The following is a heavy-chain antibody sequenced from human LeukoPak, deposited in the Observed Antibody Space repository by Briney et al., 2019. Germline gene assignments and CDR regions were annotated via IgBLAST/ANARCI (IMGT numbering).Heavy chain of an antibody. J-gene: IGHJ6*03. Sequence: GASVKVSCKASGYTFTSYYMHWVRQAPGQGLEWMGIINPSGGSTSYAQKFQGRVTMTRDMSTSTVYMELSSLRSEDTAVYYCARDYYDSSGSGYYMDVWGKGTTVTVSS. CDR1: GYTFTSYY. D-gene: IGHD3-22*01. V-gene: IGHV1-46*01. CDR3: ARDYYDSSGSGYYMDV. CDR2: INPSGGST.